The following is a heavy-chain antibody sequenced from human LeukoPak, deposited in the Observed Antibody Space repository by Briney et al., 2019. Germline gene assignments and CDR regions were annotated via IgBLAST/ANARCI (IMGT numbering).Heavy chain of an antibody. CDR2: INTNSGST. Sequence: ASVKVSCKASGYTFTGYYMHWVRQAPVQGLEWMGLINTNSGSTNYAQKFQGRVTMTRDTSISTAYMELSRLRSDDTAVYYCARTPPMERELLPGYYYYGMDVWGQGTTVTVSS. CDR1: GYTFTGYY. D-gene: IGHD1-26*01. CDR3: ARTPPMERELLPGYYYYGMDV. V-gene: IGHV1-2*02. J-gene: IGHJ6*02.